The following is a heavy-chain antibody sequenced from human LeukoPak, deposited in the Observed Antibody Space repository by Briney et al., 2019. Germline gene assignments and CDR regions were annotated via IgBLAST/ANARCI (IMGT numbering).Heavy chain of an antibody. D-gene: IGHD3-10*01. CDR2: IYYAGST. CDR3: ARQARPMVGEAFDI. CDR1: GGSITSSSYY. Sequence: SETLSLTCTVSGGSITSSSYYWGWIRRPPGKGLEGMGSIYYAGSTYYNPSLKSRVTISVDTSKNQFSLKLSSVTAADTAVYFCARQARPMVGEAFDIWGQGTMVTVSS. J-gene: IGHJ3*02. V-gene: IGHV4-39*01.